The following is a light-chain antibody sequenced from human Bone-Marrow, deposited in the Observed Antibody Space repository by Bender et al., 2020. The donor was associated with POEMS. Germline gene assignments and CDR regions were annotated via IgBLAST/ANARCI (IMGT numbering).Light chain of an antibody. Sequence: QTVVTQEPSVSVSPGGTVTLTCGIKSGSVSNTYYPSWYQQTPGQAPRTLIYSTNSRSSGVPDRFSGSILGNKAALTITGAQADDESHYYCALYLGRDIWMFGGGTRLTVL. CDR3: ALYLGRDIWM. J-gene: IGLJ3*02. CDR1: SGSVSNTYY. V-gene: IGLV8-61*01. CDR2: STN.